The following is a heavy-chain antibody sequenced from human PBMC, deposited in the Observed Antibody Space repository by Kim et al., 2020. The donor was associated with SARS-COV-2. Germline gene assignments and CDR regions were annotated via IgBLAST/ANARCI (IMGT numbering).Heavy chain of an antibody. CDR2: ISGSGFRT. J-gene: IGHJ4*02. CDR1: GFTFSSYA. Sequence: GGSLRLSCAASGFTFSSYAMSWVRQAPGKGLEWVSAISGSGFRTYYADSVKGRFTISRDNSKNTLYLQMNSLRAEDTAVYYCAKGIGNTMIVVVIGRGFDYYFDYWGQGTLVTVSS. CDR3: AKGIGNTMIVVVIGRGFDYYFDY. D-gene: IGHD3-22*01. V-gene: IGHV3-23*01.